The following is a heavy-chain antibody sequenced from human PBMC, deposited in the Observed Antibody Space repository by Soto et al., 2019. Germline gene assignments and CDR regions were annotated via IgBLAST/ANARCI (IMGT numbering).Heavy chain of an antibody. D-gene: IGHD1-26*01. CDR2: ISYGGSNK. Sequence: GGSLRLSCAASGFTFSSYGMHWVRQAPGKGLEWVAVISYGGSNKYYADSVKGRFTISRDNSKNTLYLQMNSLRAEDTAVYYCAKDVVVGATTGLGDYYYYYGMDVWGQGTTVTVSS. J-gene: IGHJ6*02. CDR1: GFTFSSYG. CDR3: AKDVVVGATTGLGDYYYYYGMDV. V-gene: IGHV3-30*18.